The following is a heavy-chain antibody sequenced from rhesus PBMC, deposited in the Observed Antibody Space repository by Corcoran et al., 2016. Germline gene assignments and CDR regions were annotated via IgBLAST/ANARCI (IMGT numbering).Heavy chain of an antibody. CDR3: ARDRVFDY. CDR2: IYGSSGST. J-gene: IGHJ4*01. CDR1: GGSISSGYD. V-gene: IGHV4-76*01. Sequence: QVQLQESGPGVVKPSETLSLTCAVSGGSISSGYDWSWIRQPPGKGLEWIGYIYGSSGSTNYNPSLKNRVTISKDASKNQVSLKLSSVTAADTAVYYCARDRVFDYWGQGVLVTVSS.